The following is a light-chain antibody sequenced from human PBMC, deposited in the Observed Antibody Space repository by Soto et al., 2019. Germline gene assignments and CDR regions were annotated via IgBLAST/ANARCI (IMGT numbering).Light chain of an antibody. CDR3: QQRYNWPLT. J-gene: IGKJ4*01. V-gene: IGKV3-11*01. Sequence: EIVLTQSPAPLPPSPGERATRSCRASQSIDTYLACHQQKPGQAPRLLIYAASDRATGIPARFSGSGSGTAFTLTISGLEPEDFALYYCQQRYNWPLTFGGGTKVDIK. CDR1: QSIDTY. CDR2: AAS.